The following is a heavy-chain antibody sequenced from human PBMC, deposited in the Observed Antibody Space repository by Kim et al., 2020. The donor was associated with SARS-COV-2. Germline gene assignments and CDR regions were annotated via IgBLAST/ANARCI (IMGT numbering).Heavy chain of an antibody. Sequence: SVKVSCKASGGTFSSYAISWVRQAPGQGLEWMGGIIPIFGTANYAQKFQGRVTITADESTSTAYMELSGLRSDDTAGLYCAMVADGEYYFDYWGQGSLV. J-gene: IGHJ4*02. CDR3: AMVADGEYYFDY. CDR2: IIPIFGTA. D-gene: IGHD2-15*01. V-gene: IGHV1-69*13. CDR1: GGTFSSYA.